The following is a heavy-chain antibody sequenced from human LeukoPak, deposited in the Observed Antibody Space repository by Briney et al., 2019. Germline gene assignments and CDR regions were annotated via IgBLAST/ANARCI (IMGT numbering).Heavy chain of an antibody. Sequence: GESLKISCKGSGYSFTSYWIGWVRQMPGKGLEWMGIIYPGDSDTRYSPSFQGQVTISADKSISTAYLPWSSLKASDTAMYYCARLSYYDRTGFDYWGQGTLVTVSS. D-gene: IGHD3-22*01. CDR2: IYPGDSDT. J-gene: IGHJ4*02. CDR3: ARLSYYDRTGFDY. CDR1: GYSFTSYW. V-gene: IGHV5-51*01.